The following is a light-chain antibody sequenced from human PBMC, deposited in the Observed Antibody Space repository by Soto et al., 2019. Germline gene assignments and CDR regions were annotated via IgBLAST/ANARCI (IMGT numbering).Light chain of an antibody. CDR1: QSVSSSY. CDR3: QQYGISPYT. CDR2: GAS. Sequence: EIVLTQSPGTLSLSPGERATLSCRASQSVSSSYFAWYQQKPGQAPRLLIYGASSRATDIPDRFSGSGSGTDFTLIISRLETEDFAVYYCQQYGISPYTFGQGTKLEIK. J-gene: IGKJ2*01. V-gene: IGKV3-20*01.